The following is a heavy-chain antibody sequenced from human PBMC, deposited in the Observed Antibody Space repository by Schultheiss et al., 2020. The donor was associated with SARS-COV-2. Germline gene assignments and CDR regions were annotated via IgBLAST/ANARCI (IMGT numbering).Heavy chain of an antibody. CDR1: GGSISSSSYY. CDR3: ARGSASNTDSGSGHFDY. J-gene: IGHJ4*02. CDR2: IYYSGST. D-gene: IGHD3-10*01. Sequence: SETLSLTCTVSGGSISSSSYYWGWIRQPPGKGLEWIGSIYYSGSTYYNPSLKSRVTISVDTSKNQFSLKLSSVTAADTAVYYCARGSASNTDSGSGHFDYWGQGTLVTVSS. V-gene: IGHV4-39*01.